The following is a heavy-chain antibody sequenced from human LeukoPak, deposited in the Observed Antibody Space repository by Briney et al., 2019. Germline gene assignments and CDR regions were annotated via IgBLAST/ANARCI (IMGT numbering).Heavy chain of an antibody. V-gene: IGHV3-11*01. CDR3: ARHYYDSSGYHDAFDI. CDR1: GFTFSDYY. Sequence: GGSLRLSCAASGFTFSDYYMSWIRQAPGKGLEWVSYISSSGSTIYYADSVKGRFTISRDNAKNSLYLQMNSLRAEDTAVYYCARHYYDSSGYHDAFDIWGQGTMVTVSS. CDR2: ISSSGSTI. J-gene: IGHJ3*02. D-gene: IGHD3-22*01.